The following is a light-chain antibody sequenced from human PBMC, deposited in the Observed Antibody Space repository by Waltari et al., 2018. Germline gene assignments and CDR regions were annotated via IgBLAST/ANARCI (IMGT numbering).Light chain of an antibody. CDR2: GAS. CDR3: QHYVRLPAT. Sequence: EVVLTQSPGTLSLSPGERATLYCRASQSVRGSLAWYQQKAGQAPRLLIYGASSRATGIPDRFSGSGSGTDFSLTISRLEPEDFAVYYCQHYVRLPATFGQGTKVEIK. V-gene: IGKV3-20*01. J-gene: IGKJ1*01. CDR1: QSVRGS.